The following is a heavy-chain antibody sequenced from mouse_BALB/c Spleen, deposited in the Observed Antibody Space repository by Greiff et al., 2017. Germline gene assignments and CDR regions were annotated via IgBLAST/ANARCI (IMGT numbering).Heavy chain of an antibody. J-gene: IGHJ4*01. Sequence: EVKLVESGGGLVKLGGSLKLSCAASGFTFSSYYMSWVRQTPEKRLELVAAINSNGGSTYYPDTVKGRFTISRDNAKNTLYLQMSSLKSEDTALYYCARQNYYGYEGAMDYWGQGTSVTVSS. CDR3: ARQNYYGYEGAMDY. V-gene: IGHV5-6-2*01. D-gene: IGHD1-2*01. CDR2: INSNGGST. CDR1: GFTFSSYY.